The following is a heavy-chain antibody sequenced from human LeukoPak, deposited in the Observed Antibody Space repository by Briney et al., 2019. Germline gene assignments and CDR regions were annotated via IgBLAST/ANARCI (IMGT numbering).Heavy chain of an antibody. CDR1: GFTFSNYA. CDR2: ILGSGGST. V-gene: IGHV3-23*01. J-gene: IGHJ4*02. CDR3: AKWGDYDVLTGYYVPDY. Sequence: GASLRLSCAASGFTFSNYAMSWVRQAPGKGLEWVSAILGSGGSTYYADSVKGRFTVSRDNSKSTLYLQMNSLRTEDTALYYCAKWGDYDVLTGYYVPDYWGQGTLVTVSS. D-gene: IGHD3-9*01.